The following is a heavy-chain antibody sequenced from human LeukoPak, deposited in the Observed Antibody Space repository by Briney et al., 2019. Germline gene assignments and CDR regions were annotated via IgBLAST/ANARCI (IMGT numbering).Heavy chain of an antibody. D-gene: IGHD5-12*01. CDR2: INPSGGTT. Sequence: ASVKVSCKASGYTFTSYHMHWVRQAPGQGLEWMGIINPSGGTTNYAQKFRGRVTMTRDMSTSTVYMELSSLRSEDTAVYYCARGRRYSGYDAFGYWGQGTLVTVSS. CDR1: GYTFTSYH. V-gene: IGHV1-46*01. J-gene: IGHJ4*02. CDR3: ARGRRYSGYDAFGY.